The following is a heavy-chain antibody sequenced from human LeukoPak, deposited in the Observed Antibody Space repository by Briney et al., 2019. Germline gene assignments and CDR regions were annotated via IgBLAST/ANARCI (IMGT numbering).Heavy chain of an antibody. CDR1: GGSISSYY. J-gene: IGHJ3*02. Sequence: SETLSLTCTVSGGSISSYYWSWIRQPPGKGLEWIGYIYYSGSTNYNPSLKSRVTISVDTSKNQFSLKLSSVTAADTAVYYCAREYYGSGSHQAGAFDIWGQGTMVTVSS. CDR2: IYYSGST. V-gene: IGHV4-59*01. CDR3: AREYYGSGSHQAGAFDI. D-gene: IGHD3-10*01.